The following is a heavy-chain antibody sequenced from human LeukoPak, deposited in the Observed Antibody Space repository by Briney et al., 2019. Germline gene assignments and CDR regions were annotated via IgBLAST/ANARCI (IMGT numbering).Heavy chain of an antibody. CDR2: IYSGGST. CDR1: GFTVSSNY. J-gene: IGHJ3*02. CDR3: AREISRTGAFDI. D-gene: IGHD3-3*02. V-gene: IGHV3-53*05. Sequence: PGGSLTLSCAASGFTVSSNYMSWVRQAPGKGLEWISVIYSGGSTYYADSVKGRFTTSRDNSKNKLYLQMNSLRAEDTAVYYCAREISRTGAFDIWGQGKMVTVSS.